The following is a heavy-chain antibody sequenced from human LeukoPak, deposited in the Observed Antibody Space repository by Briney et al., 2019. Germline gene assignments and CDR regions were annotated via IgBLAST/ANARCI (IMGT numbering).Heavy chain of an antibody. CDR2: ISAYNGNT. J-gene: IGHJ4*02. Sequence: GASVKVSCKASGYTFTSYGISWVRQAPGQGLEWMGWISAYNGNTNYAQKLQGRVTMTTDTSTSTAYMELRSLRSDDTAVYYCARDTAPTLYYYDSSGYYFPLDYWGQGTLVTVSS. CDR1: GYTFTSYG. CDR3: ARDTAPTLYYYDSSGYYFPLDY. D-gene: IGHD3-22*01. V-gene: IGHV1-18*01.